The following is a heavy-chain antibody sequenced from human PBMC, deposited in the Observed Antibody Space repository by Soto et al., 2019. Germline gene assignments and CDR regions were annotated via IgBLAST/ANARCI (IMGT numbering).Heavy chain of an antibody. V-gene: IGHV4-31*03. Sequence: SETLSLTCTVSGGSISSGGYYWIGIRQHPGKVLEWIGYIYYSGSTYYNPSLKSRVTISVDTSKNQFSLKLSSVTAADTAVYYCARVTMVRGASDPWGQGTLVTVSS. CDR2: IYYSGST. D-gene: IGHD3-10*01. CDR3: ARVTMVRGASDP. CDR1: GGSISSGGYY. J-gene: IGHJ5*02.